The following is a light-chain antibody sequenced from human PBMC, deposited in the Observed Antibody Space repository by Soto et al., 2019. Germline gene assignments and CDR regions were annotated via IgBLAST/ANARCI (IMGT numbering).Light chain of an antibody. V-gene: IGKV4-1*01. J-gene: IGKJ2*01. CDR2: WAS. CDR1: QSVLYSSNNKNS. CDR3: QQYYSALPHT. Sequence: DIVMTQSPDSLAVSLGERATINCMSSQSVLYSSNNKNSVAWYQQRPGQPPKVLIYWASTRESGVPERFSGSGSGTHFTLTIRSLQAEDVAVYYCQQYYSALPHTFGQGTKLEIK.